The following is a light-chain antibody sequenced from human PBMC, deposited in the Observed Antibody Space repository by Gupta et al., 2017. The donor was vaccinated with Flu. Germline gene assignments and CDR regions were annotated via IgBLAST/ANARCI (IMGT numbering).Light chain of an antibody. Sequence: QPVLTPPPSASGPPGQRVTISCSGSSSNIGTNNVHWYQQLPATAPKLLIYKSSQRPSVFPVRFSGSKSGTSASLAISGLLSEDDADYYCAAWDDSMTNSVLGTGTKVTVL. CDR1: SSNIGTNN. CDR2: KSS. CDR3: AAWDDSMTNSV. V-gene: IGLV1-47*01. J-gene: IGLJ1*01.